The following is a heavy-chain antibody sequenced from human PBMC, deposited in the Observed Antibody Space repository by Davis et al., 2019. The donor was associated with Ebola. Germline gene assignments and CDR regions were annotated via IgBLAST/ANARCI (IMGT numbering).Heavy chain of an antibody. Sequence: AASVKVSCKVSGSTVIELSMHWVRQAPGKGLEWMGGFDPEHGKTIYPQKFQGRVTMTEDTSTDTVYMELSSPRSDDTAIYYCTTSKDDSGAYYGAFFDYWGQGTLVTVSS. D-gene: IGHD3-22*01. J-gene: IGHJ4*02. CDR3: TTSKDDSGAYYGAFFDY. V-gene: IGHV1-24*01. CDR2: FDPEHGKT. CDR1: GSTVIELS.